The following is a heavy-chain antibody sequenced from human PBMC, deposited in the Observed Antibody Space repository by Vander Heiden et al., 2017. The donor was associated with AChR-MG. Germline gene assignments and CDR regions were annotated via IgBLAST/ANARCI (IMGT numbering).Heavy chain of an antibody. Sequence: QVQLQQWGAGLLKPSETLSLTCAVYGGSFSGYYWSWIRQPPGKGLEGMGEIHHSESTNYNPSLKSRVTISVDTSKNQFSLKLSSVTAADTAVYYCARDKLGQRDHWYFDLWGRGTLVTVSS. D-gene: IGHD7-27*01. J-gene: IGHJ2*01. CDR1: GGSFSGYY. CDR2: IHHSEST. CDR3: ARDKLGQRDHWYFDL. V-gene: IGHV4-34*01.